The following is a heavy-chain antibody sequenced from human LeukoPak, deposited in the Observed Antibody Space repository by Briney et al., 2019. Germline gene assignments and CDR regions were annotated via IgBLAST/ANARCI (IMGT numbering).Heavy chain of an antibody. V-gene: IGHV3-74*01. Sequence: PGGSLRLSCATSGFTFSSYWMHWVRQAPGKGLVWVSRINSDGSSTSYADSVKGRFTISRDNAKNTLYLQMNSLRAEDTAVYYCARDRVTMVRGVIITWFDPWGQGTLVTVSS. CDR2: INSDGSST. J-gene: IGHJ5*02. CDR3: ARDRVTMVRGVIITWFDP. D-gene: IGHD3-10*01. CDR1: GFTFSSYW.